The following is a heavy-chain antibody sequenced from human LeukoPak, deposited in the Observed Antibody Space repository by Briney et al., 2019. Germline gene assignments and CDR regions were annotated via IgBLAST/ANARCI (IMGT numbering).Heavy chain of an antibody. V-gene: IGHV3-53*01. CDR1: GLTVRRDY. CDR3: ARAGPTGANDAFDI. D-gene: IGHD1-1*01. Sequence: PGGSLRLSLAASGLTVRRDYMSGVRPAPRKGLGWGSVIYSGGSTYYADYVKGRFAISRDNSKNTMYLHMNSLIAEDTAVYYCARAGPTGANDAFDIWGQGTMVTVSS. J-gene: IGHJ3*02. CDR2: IYSGGST.